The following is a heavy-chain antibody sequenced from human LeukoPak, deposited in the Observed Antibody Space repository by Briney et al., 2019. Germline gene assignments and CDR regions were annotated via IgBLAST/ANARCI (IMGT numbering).Heavy chain of an antibody. CDR3: ASHKGF. V-gene: IGHV4-59*01. CDR1: GGSISNNY. CDR2: IYYSGST. J-gene: IGHJ4*02. Sequence: SETLSLTCTVSGGSISNNYWSWFRQPPGKGLEWIGYIYYSGSTNYNPSLKSRVTISVDTSKSQFSLKLSSVTAAGTAVYYCASHKGFWGQGTLATVSS.